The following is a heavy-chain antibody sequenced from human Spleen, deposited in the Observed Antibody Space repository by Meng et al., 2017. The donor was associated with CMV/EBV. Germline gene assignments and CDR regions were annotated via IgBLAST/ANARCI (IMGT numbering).Heavy chain of an antibody. Sequence: LACAASGFTFGTYWMSWVRQAPGKGLEWVANIKQDGSEKYYVDSVKGRFTISRDNAKKSLYLQMNSLRAEDTAVYYCARDSRGGFDPWGQGTLVTVSS. V-gene: IGHV3-7*01. CDR2: IKQDGSEK. CDR3: ARDSRGGFDP. J-gene: IGHJ5*02. D-gene: IGHD3-10*01. CDR1: GFTFGTYW.